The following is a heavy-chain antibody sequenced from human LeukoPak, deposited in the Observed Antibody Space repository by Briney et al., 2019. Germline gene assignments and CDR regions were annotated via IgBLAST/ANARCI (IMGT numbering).Heavy chain of an antibody. V-gene: IGHV1-2*02. CDR3: ARVQTRASSRRNNFDY. J-gene: IGHJ4*02. Sequence: GASVKVSCKASGYTFTGYYMHWVRQAPGQGLEWMGWINPNSGGTNYAQKFQGRVTMTRDTSISTAYMELSRLRSDDTAVYYCARVQTRASSRRNNFDYWGQGTLVTVSS. CDR1: GYTFTGYY. D-gene: IGHD6-13*01. CDR2: INPNSGGT.